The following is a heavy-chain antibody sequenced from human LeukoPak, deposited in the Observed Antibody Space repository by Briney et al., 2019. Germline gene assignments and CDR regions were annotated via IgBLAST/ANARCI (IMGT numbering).Heavy chain of an antibody. CDR2: ISYDGSNK. D-gene: IGHD3-22*01. CDR1: GFTFSSYA. V-gene: IGHV3-30-3*01. Sequence: PGRSLRLSCAASGFTFSSYAMHWVRQAPGKGLEWVVVISYDGSNKYYADSVKGRFTVSRDNSKNTLYLQMNSLRPEDTAVYYCATSYDTSAFTDYWGQGTLVTVSS. CDR3: ATSYDTSAFTDY. J-gene: IGHJ4*02.